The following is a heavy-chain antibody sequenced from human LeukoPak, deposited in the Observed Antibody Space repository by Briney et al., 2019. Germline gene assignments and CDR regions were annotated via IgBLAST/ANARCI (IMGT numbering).Heavy chain of an antibody. V-gene: IGHV4-34*01. CDR2: INHSGST. CDR3: ARVSDYGGTLDY. Sequence: SETLSLTCSVSGDSISSYYWSWIRQPPGKGLEWIGEINHSGSTNYNPSLKSRVTISVDTSKNQFSLKLSSVTAADTAVYYCARVSDYGGTLDYWGQGTLVTVSS. D-gene: IGHD4-23*01. J-gene: IGHJ4*02. CDR1: GDSISSYY.